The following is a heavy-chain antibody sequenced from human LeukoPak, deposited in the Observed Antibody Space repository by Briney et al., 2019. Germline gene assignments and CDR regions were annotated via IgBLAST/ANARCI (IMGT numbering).Heavy chain of an antibody. Sequence: GGSLRLSCAASGFTFSNYGMHWVRQAPGKGLEWVALIYYDGSNKYYADSVKGRFTISRDNSKNTLYLQMHSLRAEDTAMYYCANNFDYWGQGTLVTVSS. V-gene: IGHV3-33*06. J-gene: IGHJ4*02. CDR2: IYYDGSNK. CDR1: GFTFSNYG. CDR3: ANNFDY.